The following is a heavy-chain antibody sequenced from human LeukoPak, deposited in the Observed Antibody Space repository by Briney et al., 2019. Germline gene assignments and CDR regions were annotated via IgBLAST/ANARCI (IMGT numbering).Heavy chain of an antibody. CDR2: SYYSGST. J-gene: IGHJ3*02. D-gene: IGHD3-10*01. CDR3: ACTMVRGVFDAFDI. CDR1: GVSISSSSYY. Sequence: PSETLSLTCTVSGVSISSSSYYWGWLRHPPGTGLEWIGSSYYSGSTYHNPSLKRRITIHVETPKYPFSLNPSPLAAADTGVYYCACTMVRGVFDAFDIWGQGTMVTVSS. V-gene: IGHV4-39*01.